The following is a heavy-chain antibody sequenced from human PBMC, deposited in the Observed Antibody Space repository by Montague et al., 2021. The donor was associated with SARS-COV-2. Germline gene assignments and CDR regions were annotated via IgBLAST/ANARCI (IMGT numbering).Heavy chain of an antibody. J-gene: IGHJ4*02. CDR2: ISSSGSTI. D-gene: IGHD1-26*01. V-gene: IGHV3-11*04. CDR1: GFTFSDYY. CDR3: ARVFATVGAMDRNDY. Sequence: SLRLSCAASGFTFSDYYMSWIRQAPGKGLEWVSYISSSGSTIYYADSVKGRFTISRDNAKNSLYLQMNSLRAEDTAVYYCARVFATVGAMDRNDYWGQGTLVTVSS.